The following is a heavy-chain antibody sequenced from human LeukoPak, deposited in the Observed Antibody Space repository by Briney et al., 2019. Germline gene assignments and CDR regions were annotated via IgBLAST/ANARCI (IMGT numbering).Heavy chain of an antibody. V-gene: IGHV3-66*01. Sequence: GGSLRLSCAASGFTVSSNYMSWVRQTPGKGLEWVSVIYSGGSTYYADSVKGRFTISRDNSKNTLYLQMNSLRAEDTAVYYCARVGTSNWLFYFDYWGQGTLVTVSP. CDR1: GFTVSSNY. J-gene: IGHJ4*02. CDR3: ARVGTSNWLFYFDY. D-gene: IGHD3-9*01. CDR2: IYSGGST.